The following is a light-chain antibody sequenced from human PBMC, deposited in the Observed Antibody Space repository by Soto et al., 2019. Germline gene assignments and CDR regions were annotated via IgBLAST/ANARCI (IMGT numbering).Light chain of an antibody. CDR2: AAS. CDR1: QSISTY. CDR3: QQSYSTPPWT. J-gene: IGKJ1*01. Sequence: DIQMTQSPSSLSASVGDRVTITCRASQSISTYLNWYQQKPGKAPKLLIYAASSLQSGVPSRFSGSGSGTDFTLTINSLQPEDFVTYYCQQSYSTPPWTFGQGTKVDNK. V-gene: IGKV1-39*01.